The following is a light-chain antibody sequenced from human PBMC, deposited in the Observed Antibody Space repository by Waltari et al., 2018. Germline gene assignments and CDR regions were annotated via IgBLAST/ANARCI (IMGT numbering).Light chain of an antibody. Sequence: EIVMTQSPDPLAVSLGERAAINCKSSRSVLYNSNNKNYLAWYQQKPRQPPKRLINWASSRESGVPDRFSGSGSGTDFTLTISSLQAEDVAVYYCQQYYSSPISFGQGTRLEIK. J-gene: IGKJ5*01. CDR1: RSVLYNSNNKNY. CDR2: WAS. CDR3: QQYYSSPIS. V-gene: IGKV4-1*01.